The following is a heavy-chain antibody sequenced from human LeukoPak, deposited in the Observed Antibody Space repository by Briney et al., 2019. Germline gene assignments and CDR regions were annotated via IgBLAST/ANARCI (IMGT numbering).Heavy chain of an antibody. CDR1: GGTFSSYA. J-gene: IGHJ4*02. V-gene: IGHV1-18*01. Sequence: ATVKVSCKASGGTFSSYAISWVRQAPGQGLEWMGWISAYNGNTNYAQKLQGRVTMTTDTSTSTAYMELRSLRSDDTAVYYCARSKYGDYWGQGTLVTVSS. D-gene: IGHD4-17*01. CDR3: ARSKYGDY. CDR2: ISAYNGNT.